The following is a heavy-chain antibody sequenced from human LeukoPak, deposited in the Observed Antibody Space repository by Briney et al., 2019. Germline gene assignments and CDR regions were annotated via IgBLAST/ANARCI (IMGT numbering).Heavy chain of an antibody. D-gene: IGHD1-1*01. V-gene: IGHV1-2*02. CDR1: GYTLTDYY. Sequence: ASVKVSCKASGYTLTDYYIHGVRQAPGQGLEWMGWITPSSGGTIYAQKFQGRVTMTRDMSISTAYMELSRLRSDDPAVYYCAKVASTTRRHDAFDIWGQGTLVTVSS. CDR3: AKVASTTRRHDAFDI. CDR2: ITPSSGGT. J-gene: IGHJ3*02.